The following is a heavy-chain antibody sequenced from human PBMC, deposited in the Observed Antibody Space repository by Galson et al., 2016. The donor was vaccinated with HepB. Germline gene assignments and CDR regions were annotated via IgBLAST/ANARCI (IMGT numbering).Heavy chain of an antibody. D-gene: IGHD2/OR15-2a*01. J-gene: IGHJ4*02. CDR1: GFLFRSYG. CDR2: DSMDGRRK. CDR3: AKRHEYCPTVGCSVDY. Sequence: SLRLSCAGSGFLFRSYGMHWVRQAPGKGLEWVAADSMDGRRKFYADSVKGRFTISRDNSNNMLFLQMNSLRADDTAVYYCAKRHEYCPTVGCSVDYWGQGPLVSVSS. V-gene: IGHV3-30*18.